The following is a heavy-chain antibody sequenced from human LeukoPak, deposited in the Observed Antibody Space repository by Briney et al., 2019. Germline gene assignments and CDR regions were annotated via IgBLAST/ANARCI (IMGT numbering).Heavy chain of an antibody. V-gene: IGHV3-48*02. Sequence: GGSLRLSCAASGFTFSSDSMNWVRQAPGKGLEWVSYISSSSNTIYYADSVKGRFTISRDNAKNSLFLQMNSLRDEDTSVYYCARAVTVVTRGGLVFAYWGQGTLVTVSS. CDR3: ARAVTVVTRGGLVFAY. D-gene: IGHD2-21*02. CDR1: GFTFSSDS. J-gene: IGHJ4*02. CDR2: ISSSSNTI.